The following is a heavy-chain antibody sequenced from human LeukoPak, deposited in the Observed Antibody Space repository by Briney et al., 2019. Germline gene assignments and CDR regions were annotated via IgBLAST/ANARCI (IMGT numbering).Heavy chain of an antibody. D-gene: IGHD2-2*01. J-gene: IGHJ5*02. Sequence: PSETLSLTCTVSGGSISSYYWSWIRQPPGTGLEWIGYIYTSGSTNYNPSLKSRVTISVDTSKNQFSLKLSSVTAADTAVYYCARHRGARCSSTSCWNNWFDPWGQGTLVTVSS. CDR1: GGSISSYY. CDR2: IYTSGST. CDR3: ARHRGARCSSTSCWNNWFDP. V-gene: IGHV4-4*09.